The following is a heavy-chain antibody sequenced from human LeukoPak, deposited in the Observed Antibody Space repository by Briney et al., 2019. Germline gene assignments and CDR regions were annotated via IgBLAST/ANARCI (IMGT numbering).Heavy chain of an antibody. CDR1: GYSISSNYY. D-gene: IGHD3-3*01. J-gene: IGHJ5*02. V-gene: IGHV4-38-2*02. Sequence: SETLSLTCTVSGYSISSNYYWGWIRQPPGKGLEWIGSIYHSGSTYFNPSLKSRVTISADTSKNQFSLKLNSVTAADTAVYYCAKNGQSGFSFDPWGQGTLVTVSS. CDR2: IYHSGST. CDR3: AKNGQSGFSFDP.